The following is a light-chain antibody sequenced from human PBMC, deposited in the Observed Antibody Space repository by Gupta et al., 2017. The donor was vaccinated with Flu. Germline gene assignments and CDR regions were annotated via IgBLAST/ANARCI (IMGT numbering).Light chain of an antibody. CDR2: KVS. Sequence: DVVMTQSPLSLTVTLGQPASISCKSSQSLVHNNGKTYLHWFQQRPGQAPRRLIYKVSNRDSGVTDRFGGSGSGNDFPLKISRGEADDVGVYYYCMQGTGWPSAFGQGTKLEI. CDR1: QSLVHNNGKTY. CDR3: MQGTGWPSA. V-gene: IGKV2-30*02. J-gene: IGKJ2*01.